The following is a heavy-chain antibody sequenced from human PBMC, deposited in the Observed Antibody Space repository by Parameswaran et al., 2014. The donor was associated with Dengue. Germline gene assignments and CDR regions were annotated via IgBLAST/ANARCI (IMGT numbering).Heavy chain of an antibody. Sequence: WVRQAPGQGLEWMGWINTNTGNPTYAQGFTGRFVFSLDTSVNTAYLQISSLKAEDTAVYYCARDSGYYSLDYWGQGTLVTVSS. CDR2: INTNTGNP. CDR3: ARDSGYYSLDY. D-gene: IGHD3-22*01. V-gene: IGHV7-4-1*02. J-gene: IGHJ4*02.